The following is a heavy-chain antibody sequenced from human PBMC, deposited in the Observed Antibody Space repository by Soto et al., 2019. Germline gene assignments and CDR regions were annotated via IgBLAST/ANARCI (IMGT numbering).Heavy chain of an antibody. CDR2: MNPNSGNT. CDR3: ARGGVLWFGELLSVRAYGMDV. D-gene: IGHD3-10*01. V-gene: IGHV1-8*01. J-gene: IGHJ6*02. Sequence: QVQLVQSGAEVKKPGASVKVSCKASGYTFTSYDINWVRQATGQGLEWMGWMNPNSGNTGYAQKFQGRVTMTRNTSISTAYMELSSLRSEDRAVYYGARGGVLWFGELLSVRAYGMDVWGQGTTVTVSS. CDR1: GYTFTSYD.